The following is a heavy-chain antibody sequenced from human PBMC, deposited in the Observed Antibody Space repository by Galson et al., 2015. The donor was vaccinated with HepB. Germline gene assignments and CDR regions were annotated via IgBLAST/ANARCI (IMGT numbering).Heavy chain of an antibody. J-gene: IGHJ4*02. CDR1: GFTFSNYA. CDR3: VDVDMEMTGGY. D-gene: IGHD5-24*01. CDR2: ISDTGGST. V-gene: IGHV3-23*01. Sequence: SLRLSCAASGFTFSNYAMSWARQAPGKGLEWVSGISDTGGSTYYADSVKGRFTISRDNSENTLYLQMNSLRAEDTAVYYCVDVDMEMTGGYWGQGTLVTVSS.